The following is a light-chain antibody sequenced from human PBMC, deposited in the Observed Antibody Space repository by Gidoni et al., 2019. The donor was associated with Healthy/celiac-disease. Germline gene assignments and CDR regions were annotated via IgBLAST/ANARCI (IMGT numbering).Light chain of an antibody. J-gene: IGKJ3*01. CDR1: QSISSY. Sequence: DIQMTQSPSSLSASVGDRDTITCRASQSISSYLHWYQQKPGKAPKLLIYAASSLQSGVPSRFSGSGSGTDFTLTISSLQPEDFATYSCQQSYSTPFTFGPGTNMDIK. CDR3: QQSYSTPFT. V-gene: IGKV1-39*01. CDR2: AAS.